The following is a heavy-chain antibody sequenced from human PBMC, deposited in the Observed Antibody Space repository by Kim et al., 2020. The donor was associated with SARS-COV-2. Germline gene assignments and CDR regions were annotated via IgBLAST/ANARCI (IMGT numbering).Heavy chain of an antibody. CDR3: ARGDTISSRPVRFDP. CDR1: GFTFNTNY. V-gene: IGHV3-7*01. CDR2: IKQDENVK. Sequence: GGSLRLSCAASGFTFNTNYMIWVRQAPGKGLEWVASIKQDENVKYYLDSVKGRFTISRDNAQTSLYLEMNSLRAEDTAIYYCARGDTISSRPVRFDPWGQGTLVTVSS. J-gene: IGHJ5*02. D-gene: IGHD3-3*02.